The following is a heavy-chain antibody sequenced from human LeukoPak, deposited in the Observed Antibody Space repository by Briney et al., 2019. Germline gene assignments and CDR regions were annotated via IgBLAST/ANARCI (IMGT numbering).Heavy chain of an antibody. Sequence: GGSLRLSGAASGFTFSSYDMSWVRQAPGKGLEWVSAISGSGGSTYYADSVKGRFTISRDNSKNTLYLQMNSLRAEDTAVYYCAKGSSGWRSDYWGQGTLVTVSS. CDR2: ISGSGGST. J-gene: IGHJ4*02. V-gene: IGHV3-23*01. CDR1: GFTFSSYD. CDR3: AKGSSGWRSDY. D-gene: IGHD6-19*01.